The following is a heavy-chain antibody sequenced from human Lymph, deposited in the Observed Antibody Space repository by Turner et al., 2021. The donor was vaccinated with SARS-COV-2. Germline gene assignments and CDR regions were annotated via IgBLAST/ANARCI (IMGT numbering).Heavy chain of an antibody. V-gene: IGHV3-9*01. CDR2: ISWNSGSI. J-gene: IGHJ6*02. CDR1: GFTFDEYA. Sequence: EVPLVESGGGLVPPRRSLRLSCAATGFTFDEYAMHWVRQAAVKGLEWVSGISWNSGSIGYADSVKCRFTISRDNAKNSLDLQMNSLRAEDTALYYCAKGRRFGMDVWGQGTTVTVSS. CDR3: AKGRRFGMDV.